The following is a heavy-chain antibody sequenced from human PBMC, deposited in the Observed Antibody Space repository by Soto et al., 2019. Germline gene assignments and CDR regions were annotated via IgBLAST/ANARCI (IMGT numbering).Heavy chain of an antibody. J-gene: IGHJ6*02. V-gene: IGHV6-1*01. Sequence: SQTLSLTCAISGDSVSSNSAAWNWIRQSPSRGLEWLGRTYYRSKWYNDYAVSVKSRITINPDTSKNQFSLQLNSVTPEDTAVYYCARLADTVTYYYYYGMDVWGQGTTVTVSX. D-gene: IGHD4-17*01. CDR3: ARLADTVTYYYYYGMDV. CDR2: TYYRSKWYN. CDR1: GDSVSSNSAA.